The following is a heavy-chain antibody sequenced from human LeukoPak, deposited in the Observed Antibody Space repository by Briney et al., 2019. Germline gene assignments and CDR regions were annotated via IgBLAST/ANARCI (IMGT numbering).Heavy chain of an antibody. CDR1: GFTFRNYG. Sequence: GGSLRLSCAASGFTFRNYGMHWVRQAPGKGLDWVSSITDTGDSTYYADSVKGRFTISRDNSKNTLYLQMNSLRAEDTAVYYCELKRYCTITICYGFETWGQGTLVTVSS. J-gene: IGHJ4*02. V-gene: IGHV3-23*01. CDR2: ITDTGDST. D-gene: IGHD2-2*01. CDR3: ELKRYCTITICYGFET.